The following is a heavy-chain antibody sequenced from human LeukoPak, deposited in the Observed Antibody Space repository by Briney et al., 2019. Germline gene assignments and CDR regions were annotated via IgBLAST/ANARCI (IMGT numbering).Heavy chain of an antibody. CDR3: ARPIGGSIAARGAFDI. V-gene: IGHV5-51*01. J-gene: IGHJ3*02. D-gene: IGHD6-6*01. Sequence: GESLKISCKGSGYSFTSHWIGWVRQMPGKGLEWMGIIYPGDSDTRYSPSFQGQVTISADKSISTAYLQWSSLKASDTAMYYCARPIGGSIAARGAFDIWGQGTMITVSS. CDR2: IYPGDSDT. CDR1: GYSFTSHW.